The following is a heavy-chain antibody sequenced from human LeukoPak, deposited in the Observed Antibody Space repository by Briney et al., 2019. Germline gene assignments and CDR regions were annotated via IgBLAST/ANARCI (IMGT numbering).Heavy chain of an antibody. CDR1: GGSFSGYY. V-gene: IGHV4-34*01. Sequence: SETLSLTCAVYGGSFSGYYWSWIRQPPGKGLEWIGEINHSGSTNYNPSLKSRVTISGDTSKNQFSLTLSSVTAADTAVYYCARYREVGATVDYWGQGTLGTVS. D-gene: IGHD1-26*01. CDR3: ARYREVGATVDY. J-gene: IGHJ4*02. CDR2: INHSGST.